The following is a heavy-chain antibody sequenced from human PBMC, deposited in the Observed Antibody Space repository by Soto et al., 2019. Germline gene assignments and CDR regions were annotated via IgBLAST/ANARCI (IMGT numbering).Heavy chain of an antibody. D-gene: IGHD2-2*01. CDR1: GFTFSGHW. J-gene: IGHJ3*02. CDR3: AREAGYCSRTSCYRRAFDT. Sequence: VQLVESGGDLVQPGGSLRLSCAASGFTFSGHWMHWVRQVPGKGLKWVSRINTDGGSSAYADSVKGRFTISRDNAKNTLYLQMNGLRAEDTAVYYCAREAGYCSRTSCYRRAFDTWGQGTTVTVSS. CDR2: INTDGGSS. V-gene: IGHV3-74*03.